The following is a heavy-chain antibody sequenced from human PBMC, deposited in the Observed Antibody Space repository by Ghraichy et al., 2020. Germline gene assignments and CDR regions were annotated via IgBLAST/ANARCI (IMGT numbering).Heavy chain of an antibody. Sequence: SETLSLTCAVYGGSFSGYYWSWIRQPPGKGLEWIGEINHSGSTNYNPSLKSRVTISVDTSKNQFSLKLSSVTAADTAVYYCASNDIVVVVAAKKRRLRGMDVWGQGTTVTVSS. CDR3: ASNDIVVVVAAKKRRLRGMDV. CDR1: GGSFSGYY. V-gene: IGHV4-34*01. CDR2: INHSGST. D-gene: IGHD2-15*01. J-gene: IGHJ6*02.